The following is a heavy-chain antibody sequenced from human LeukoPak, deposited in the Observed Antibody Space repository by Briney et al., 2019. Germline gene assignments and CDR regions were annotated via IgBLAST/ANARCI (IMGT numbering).Heavy chain of an antibody. CDR3: ARAYYDSSGYYIDY. J-gene: IGHJ4*02. V-gene: IGHV1-69*04. Sequence: SVKVSCKASGGTFSSYAISWVRQAPRQGLEWMGRIIPILGIANYAQKFQGRVTITADKSTSTAYMELSSLRSEDTAVYYCARAYYDSSGYYIDYWGQGTLVTVSS. CDR1: GGTFSSYA. CDR2: IIPILGIA. D-gene: IGHD3-22*01.